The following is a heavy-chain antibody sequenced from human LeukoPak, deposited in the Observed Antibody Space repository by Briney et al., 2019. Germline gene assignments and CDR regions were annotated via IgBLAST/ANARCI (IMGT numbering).Heavy chain of an antibody. V-gene: IGHV3-7*01. J-gene: IGHJ4*02. CDR1: GFTFSRAW. D-gene: IGHD5-12*01. CDR3: AAWTDRGYSY. Sequence: GGSLRLSCTASGFTFSRAWMNWIRQAPRTGLEWVANINPDGDGMRFVDSVKGRFTVSRDNAQSSLHLQMNSLRVEDTAFYYCAAWTDRGYSYWGQGVLVTVSS. CDR2: INPDGDGM.